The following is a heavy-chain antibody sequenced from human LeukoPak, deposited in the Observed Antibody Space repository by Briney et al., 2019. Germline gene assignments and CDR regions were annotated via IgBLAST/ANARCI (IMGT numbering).Heavy chain of an antibody. CDR3: ARGFRRFDP. J-gene: IGHJ5*02. CDR2: INHSGST. D-gene: IGHD3-10*01. CDR1: GGSFSGYY. V-gene: IGHV4-34*01. Sequence: SETLSLTCAVYGGSFSGYYWSWIRQPPGKGLEWIGEINHSGSTNYNPSLKSRVTISVDTSKNQFSLKLSSVTAADTAVYYCARGFRRFDPWGQGTLATVSS.